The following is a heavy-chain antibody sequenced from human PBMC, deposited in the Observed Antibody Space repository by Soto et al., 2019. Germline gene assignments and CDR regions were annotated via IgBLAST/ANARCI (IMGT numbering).Heavy chain of an antibody. CDR1: GFTLSSYS. D-gene: IGHD6-19*01. J-gene: IGHJ4*02. CDR2: ISGSGGTI. CDR3: ARETGLRSSGGSYYFDF. Sequence: EVQLVESGGGWVQTGWALRLSCAASGFTLSSYSMHSVIQALGKGLEWVSYISGSGGTIYYAYSVKGRFTISRENAKNSLSVQMNSLRYEGTAVYFSARETGLRSSGGSYYFDFWGQGTRVTVSS. V-gene: IGHV3-48*02.